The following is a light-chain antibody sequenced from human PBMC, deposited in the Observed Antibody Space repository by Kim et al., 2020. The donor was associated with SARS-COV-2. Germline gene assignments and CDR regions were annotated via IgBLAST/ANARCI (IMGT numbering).Light chain of an antibody. CDR1: KLGAKY. J-gene: IGLJ2*01. CDR3: QAWDSSTVV. CDR2: QDS. Sequence: SYELTQPPSVSVSPGQTASITCSGDKLGAKYACWYQQKPGQSPVLVIYQDSKRPSGIPERFSGSNSGNTATLTISGTQAMDEADYYCQAWDSSTVVSGGG. V-gene: IGLV3-1*01.